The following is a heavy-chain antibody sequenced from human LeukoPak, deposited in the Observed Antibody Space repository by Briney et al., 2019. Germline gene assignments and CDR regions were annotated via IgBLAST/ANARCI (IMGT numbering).Heavy chain of an antibody. D-gene: IGHD1-26*01. CDR2: IYYSRTT. Sequence: SEILSLTCTVSGGSISSYYWSWIRLPPEKGLEWIGYIYYSRTTNYNPSLKSRVTMSVDTSKNQFSLKLSSVTAADTAVYYCARFSGSQTTPYWGQGTLVTVSS. CDR1: GGSISSYY. V-gene: IGHV4-59*08. CDR3: ARFSGSQTTPY. J-gene: IGHJ4*02.